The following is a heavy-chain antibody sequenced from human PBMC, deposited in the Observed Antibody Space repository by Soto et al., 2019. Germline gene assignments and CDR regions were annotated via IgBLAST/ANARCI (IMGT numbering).Heavy chain of an antibody. V-gene: IGHV1-3*01. J-gene: IGHJ4*02. D-gene: IGHD6-19*01. CDR3: ARVEKGSGWYNPFDY. CDR2: INAGNGNT. Sequence: ASVKVSCKASGYTFTSYAMHWVRQAPGQRLEWMGWINAGNGNTKYSQKFQGRVTVTRDTSASTAYMELSSLRSEDTAVYYCARVEKGSGWYNPFDYWGQATLVTVSS. CDR1: GYTFTSYA.